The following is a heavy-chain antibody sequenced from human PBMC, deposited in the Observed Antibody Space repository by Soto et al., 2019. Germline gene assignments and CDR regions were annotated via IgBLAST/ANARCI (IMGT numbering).Heavy chain of an antibody. J-gene: IGHJ5*02. CDR1: GYTFTSYG. V-gene: IGHV1-18*01. D-gene: IGHD1-7*01. Sequence: ASVKVSCKASGYTFTSYGISWVRQAPGQGLEWMGWTSAYNGNTNYAQKLQGRVTMTTDTSTSTAYMELRSLRSDDTAVYYCARDDNWNYNGWFDPWGQGTLVTVSS. CDR3: ARDDNWNYNGWFDP. CDR2: TSAYNGNT.